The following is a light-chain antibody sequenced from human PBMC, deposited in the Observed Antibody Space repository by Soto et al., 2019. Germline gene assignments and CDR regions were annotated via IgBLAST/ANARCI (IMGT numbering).Light chain of an antibody. J-gene: IGKJ2*01. V-gene: IGKV3-15*01. Sequence: EIILTQSPASLSVSPGERATLSCRASQSVNNNLAWYQQKPGQAPRLLIYGASTRATGIPGRFRGSGSGTELTLTITSLQSEDFAVYFCQQYNNLPPATFGQGTKLEIK. CDR1: QSVNNN. CDR3: QQYNNLPPAT. CDR2: GAS.